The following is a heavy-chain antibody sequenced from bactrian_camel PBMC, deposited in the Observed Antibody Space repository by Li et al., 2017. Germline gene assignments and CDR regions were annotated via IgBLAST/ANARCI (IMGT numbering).Heavy chain of an antibody. CDR1: KYLRC. D-gene: IGHD3*01. J-gene: IGHJ4*01. V-gene: IGHV3S40*01. CDR2: FHAGSGHT. Sequence: VQLVESGGGSVQPGGSLKLSCATSKYLRCMGWFRQAPGAEREGVAFFHAGSGHTDYGDSVRGRFTISQDNAKNTVDLQMSSLKPEDTAVYYCAVPVNRDNCYLFPTARLEYNYYGRGTQVTVS.